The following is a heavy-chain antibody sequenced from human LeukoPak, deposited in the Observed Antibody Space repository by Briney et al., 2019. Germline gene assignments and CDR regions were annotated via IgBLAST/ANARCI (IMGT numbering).Heavy chain of an antibody. CDR2: IYHSGST. V-gene: IGHV4-4*02. CDR3: ARASYSNYGSWFDP. CDR1: GGSISSSNW. Sequence: SGTLSLTCAVPGGSISSSNWWSWVRQPPGKGLEWIGEIYHSGSTYYNPSLKSRVTISVDRSKNQFSLKLSSVTAADTAVYYCARASYSNYGSWFDPWGQGTLVTVSS. J-gene: IGHJ5*02. D-gene: IGHD4-11*01.